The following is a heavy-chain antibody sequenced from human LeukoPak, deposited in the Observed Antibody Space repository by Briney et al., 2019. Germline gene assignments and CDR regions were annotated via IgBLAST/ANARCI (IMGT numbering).Heavy chain of an antibody. V-gene: IGHV4-30-4*07. CDR2: IYYSGST. CDR1: GGSISSGGYS. J-gene: IGHJ5*02. Sequence: SETLSLTCAVSGGSISSGGYSWSWIRQPPGKGLEWIGYIYYSGSTYYNPSLKSRVTISVDTSKNQFSLKLSSVTAADTAVYYCARDTGYCSSTSCYRYNWFDPWGQGTLVTVSS. CDR3: ARDTGYCSSTSCYRYNWFDP. D-gene: IGHD2-2*03.